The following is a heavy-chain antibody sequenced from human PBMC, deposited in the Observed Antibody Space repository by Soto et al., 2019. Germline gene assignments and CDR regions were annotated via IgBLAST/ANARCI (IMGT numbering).Heavy chain of an antibody. CDR1: GFTFSSYA. V-gene: IGHV3-23*01. Sequence: GGSLRLSCAASGFTFSSYAMSWVRQAPGKGLEWVSAISGSGGSTYYADSVKGRCTISRDNSKNTLYLQMNSVRAEDTAVYYWAKVVAGDPYDFDYWGQGTMVTVSS. CDR3: AKVVAGDPYDFDY. J-gene: IGHJ4*02. D-gene: IGHD7-27*01. CDR2: ISGSGGST.